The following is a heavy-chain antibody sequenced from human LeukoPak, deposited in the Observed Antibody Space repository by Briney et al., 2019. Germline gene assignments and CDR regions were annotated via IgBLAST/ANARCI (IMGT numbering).Heavy chain of an antibody. V-gene: IGHV4-39*07. J-gene: IGHJ3*02. Sequence: XXXVXXGSXSTSNYYWGWVRQPPGKALEWIGNIFYSGSTYYSPSLKSRVTISLDRSRNQCSRKLKSVTAAETAGYYXXKXXXXXXXXIWGXXXXLTVSS. CDR3: XKXXXXXXXXI. CDR2: IFYSGST. CDR1: XGSXSTSNYY.